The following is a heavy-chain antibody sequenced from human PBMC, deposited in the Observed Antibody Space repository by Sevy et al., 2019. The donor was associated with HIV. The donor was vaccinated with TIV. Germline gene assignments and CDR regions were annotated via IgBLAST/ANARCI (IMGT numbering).Heavy chain of an antibody. CDR3: TRIHCSGRSCNGLFDY. CDR2: RRNKANRYPT. V-gene: IGHV3-72*01. D-gene: IGHD2-15*01. CDR1: GFSFSDHY. J-gene: IGHJ4*02. Sequence: GGSLRLSCVASGFSFSDHYMEWVRQAPGMGPQWIARRRNKANRYPTEYAGSVKGRFTVSRDVSESSLYLQMNNLKSDDTATYYCTRIHCSGRSCNGLFDYWGQGTRVTVSS.